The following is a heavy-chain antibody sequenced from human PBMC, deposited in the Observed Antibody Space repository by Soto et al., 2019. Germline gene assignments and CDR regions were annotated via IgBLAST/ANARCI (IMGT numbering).Heavy chain of an antibody. D-gene: IGHD3-3*02. J-gene: IGHJ6*02. CDR2: INYRGSS. CDR1: GGSFTGYY. V-gene: IGHV4-34*01. Sequence: QVQLQQWGAGLLKPSETLSLTCAVYGGSFTGYYWTWIRQTPGKGLEWIGEINYRGSSYYNPSLERRMSMAVDTSKNQFSLKLRSVTAADTAVYFCVRGQPHRITIFEVVIRSYDYGMDVWGQGTTVTVSS. CDR3: VRGQPHRITIFEVVIRSYDYGMDV.